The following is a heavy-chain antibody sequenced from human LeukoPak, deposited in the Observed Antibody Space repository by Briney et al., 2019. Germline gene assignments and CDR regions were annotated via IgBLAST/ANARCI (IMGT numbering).Heavy chain of an antibody. J-gene: IGHJ4*02. CDR2: IYYSGST. CDR3: ASTNYGGNPLYFDY. D-gene: IGHD4-23*01. V-gene: IGHV4-39*07. Sequence: PSETLSLTCTVSGGSISSSSHYWGWIRQPPGKGLEWIGSIYYSGSTYYNPSLKSRVTISVDTSKNQFSLKLSSVTAADTAVYYCASTNYGGNPLYFDYWGQGTLVTVSS. CDR1: GGSISSSSHY.